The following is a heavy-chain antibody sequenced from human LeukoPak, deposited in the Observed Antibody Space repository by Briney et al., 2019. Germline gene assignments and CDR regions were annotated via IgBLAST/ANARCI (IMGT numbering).Heavy chain of an antibody. J-gene: IGHJ6*03. Sequence: SETLSLTCTVSGGSISSYYWSWIRQPAGKGLEWIGRIYTSGSTNYNPSLKSRVTMSVDTSKNQFSLKLSSVTAADTAVYYCARVFSYYLGDPKNYYYYYMDVWGKGTTVTVSS. V-gene: IGHV4-4*07. D-gene: IGHD3-10*01. CDR1: GGSISSYY. CDR2: IYTSGST. CDR3: ARVFSYYLGDPKNYYYYYMDV.